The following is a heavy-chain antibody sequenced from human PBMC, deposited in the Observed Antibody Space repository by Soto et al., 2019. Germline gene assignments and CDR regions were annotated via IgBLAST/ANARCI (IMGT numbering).Heavy chain of an antibody. CDR2: TYYGSKWYN. Sequence: QVQLQQSGPGLVKPSQTLSLTCVISGCSVSSNNVAWNWLRQSPSRGLEWMGRTYYGSKWYNNYAVSAKSPTTINAATSKNQFSLELASVTPVATAVYSCARGIHSAIDIWGQGILVTVS. D-gene: IGHD3-10*01. J-gene: IGHJ3*02. CDR1: GCSVSSNNVA. V-gene: IGHV6-1*01. CDR3: ARGIHSAIDI.